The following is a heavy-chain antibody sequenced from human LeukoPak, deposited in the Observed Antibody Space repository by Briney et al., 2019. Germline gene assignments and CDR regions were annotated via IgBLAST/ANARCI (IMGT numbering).Heavy chain of an antibody. J-gene: IGHJ4*02. CDR1: GFTFGSYA. CDR3: AKGRRSTTMVRGVIAHFDY. CDR2: ISGSGGST. V-gene: IGHV3-23*01. Sequence: GGSLRLSCAASGFTFGSYAMSWVRQAPGKGLEWVSAISGSGGSTYYADSAKGRFTISRDNSKNTLYLQMNSLRAEDTAVYYCAKGRRSTTMVRGVIAHFDYWGQGTLVTVSS. D-gene: IGHD3-10*01.